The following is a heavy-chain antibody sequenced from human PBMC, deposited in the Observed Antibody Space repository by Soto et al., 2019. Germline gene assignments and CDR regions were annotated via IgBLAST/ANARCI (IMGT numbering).Heavy chain of an antibody. J-gene: IGHJ4*02. CDR3: ARLGLTEYYFDY. V-gene: IGHV1-18*01. CDR2: ISPYNANT. Sequence: QVQLVQSGAEVKEPGASVKVSCKASGYTFTSYGITWVRQAPGQGLEWMGWISPYNANTNYAQNLQGRVTMTTDTCTSTAYMELRSLRSDDTAVYYCARLGLTEYYFDYWGQGTVVTVSS. CDR1: GYTFTSYG. D-gene: IGHD7-27*01.